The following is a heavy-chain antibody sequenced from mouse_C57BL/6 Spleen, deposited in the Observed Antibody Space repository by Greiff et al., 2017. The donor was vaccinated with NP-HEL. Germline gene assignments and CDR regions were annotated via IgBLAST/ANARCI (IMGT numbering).Heavy chain of an antibody. CDR2: IDPENGDT. CDR3: TTGSTMVTTEFDY. CDR1: GFNIKDDY. J-gene: IGHJ2*01. Sequence: EVQLQQSGAELVRPGASVKLSCTASGFNIKDDYMHWVKQRPEQGLEWIGWIDPENGDTEYASKFQGKATITADTSSNTAYLQLSSLTSADTAVYYCTTGSTMVTTEFDYWGQGTTLTVSS. D-gene: IGHD2-2*01. V-gene: IGHV14-4*01.